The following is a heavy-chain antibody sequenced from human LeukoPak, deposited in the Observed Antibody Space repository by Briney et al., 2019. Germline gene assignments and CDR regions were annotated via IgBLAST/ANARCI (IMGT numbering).Heavy chain of an antibody. CDR3: ANRFVERLDY. CDR2: ISGSGVST. Sequence: GGSLRLSCAASGFTFSSYAMSWVRQAPGKGLEWVSAISGSGVSTYYADSVKGRFTISRDNSKNTLYLQMNSLSAEDTAVYYCANRFVERLDYWGQGTLVAVSS. J-gene: IGHJ4*02. V-gene: IGHV3-23*01. CDR1: GFTFSSYA. D-gene: IGHD3-3*01.